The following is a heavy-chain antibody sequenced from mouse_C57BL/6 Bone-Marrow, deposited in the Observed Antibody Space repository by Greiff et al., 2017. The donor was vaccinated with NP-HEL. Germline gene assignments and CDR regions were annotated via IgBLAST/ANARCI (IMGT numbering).Heavy chain of an antibody. V-gene: IGHV1-69*01. CDR1: GYTFTSYW. J-gene: IGHJ4*01. Sequence: QVQLQQPGAELVMPGASVKLSCKASGYTFTSYWMHWVKQRPGQGLEWIGEIDPSDSYTNYTQKFKGKSTLTVDKYSSPADRQLSSLTSEDSAGYYCARSPYDYDDAMDDGGQGTSVTVSS. CDR2: IDPSDSYT. CDR3: ARSPYDYDDAMDD. D-gene: IGHD2-4*01.